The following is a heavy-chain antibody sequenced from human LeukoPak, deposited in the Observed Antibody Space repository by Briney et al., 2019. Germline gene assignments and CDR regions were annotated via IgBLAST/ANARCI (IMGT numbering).Heavy chain of an antibody. CDR1: GFTFSSYT. J-gene: IGHJ4*02. V-gene: IGHV3-30-3*01. Sequence: GGSLRLSCAASGFTFSSYTIHWVRQAPGKGLEWVTVISSDGINKYYADTVKGRFTISRDNAKTSLFLQMNSLRAEDTAIYYCTTSDCEYWGQGALVTVSS. CDR3: TTSDCEY. CDR2: ISSDGINK.